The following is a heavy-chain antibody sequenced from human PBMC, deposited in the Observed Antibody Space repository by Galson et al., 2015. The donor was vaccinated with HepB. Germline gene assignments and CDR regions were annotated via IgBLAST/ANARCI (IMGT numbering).Heavy chain of an antibody. CDR1: GFTFSSCA. CDR2: ISGSGGGT. V-gene: IGHV3-23*01. D-gene: IGHD4-17*01. J-gene: IGHJ4*02. Sequence: SLRLSCAASGFTFSSCAMSWVRQAPGKGLEWVSAISGSGGGTYYADSVKGRFTISRDNSKNTLYLQMNSLRAEDTAVYYCAKLPSDGDPYYFDYWGQGTLVTVSS. CDR3: AKLPSDGDPYYFDY.